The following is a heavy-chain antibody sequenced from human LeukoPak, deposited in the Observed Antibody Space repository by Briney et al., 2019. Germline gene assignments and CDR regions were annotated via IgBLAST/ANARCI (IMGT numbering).Heavy chain of an antibody. CDR3: ARNIAVAGTGTPDY. Sequence: AASVKVSCKASGGTFSSYAISWLRQAPGQGLEWMGRIIPILGIANYAQKFQGRVTITADKSTSTAYMELSSLRSEDTAVYYCARNIAVAGTGTPDYWGQGTLVTVSS. D-gene: IGHD6-19*01. CDR1: GGTFSSYA. V-gene: IGHV1-69*04. CDR2: IIPILGIA. J-gene: IGHJ4*02.